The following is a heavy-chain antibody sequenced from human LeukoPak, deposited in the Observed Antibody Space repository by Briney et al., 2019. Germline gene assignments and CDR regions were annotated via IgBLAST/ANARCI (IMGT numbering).Heavy chain of an antibody. Sequence: GGSPRLSCAASGFTFDDYGMSWVRQAPGKGLEWVSGINWNGGSTGYADSVKGRFTISRDNAKNSLYLQMNSLRAEDTALYHCARGGYGDYAFDIWGQGTMVTVSS. J-gene: IGHJ3*02. CDR3: ARGGYGDYAFDI. CDR2: INWNGGST. V-gene: IGHV3-20*01. CDR1: GFTFDDYG. D-gene: IGHD4-17*01.